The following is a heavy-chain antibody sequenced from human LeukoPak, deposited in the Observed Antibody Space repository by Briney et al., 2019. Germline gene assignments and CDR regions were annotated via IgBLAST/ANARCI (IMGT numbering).Heavy chain of an antibody. D-gene: IGHD3-3*01. CDR3: ARVITIFGVPNYGMDV. J-gene: IGHJ6*02. Sequence: GGSLRLSCAASGFTFSDYYMSWVRQAPGKGLEWVANIKQDGSEKYYVDSVKGRFTISRDNAKNSLYLQMNSLRAEDTAVYYCARVITIFGVPNYGMDVWGQGTTVTVSS. CDR2: IKQDGSEK. V-gene: IGHV3-7*03. CDR1: GFTFSDYY.